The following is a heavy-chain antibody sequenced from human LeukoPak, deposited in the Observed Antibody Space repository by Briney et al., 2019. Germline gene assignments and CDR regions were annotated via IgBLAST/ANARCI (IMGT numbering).Heavy chain of an antibody. Sequence: PSETLSLTCTVSGYSISSGYYWGWIRQPPGKGLEWIGNLYHRGSTYYNPSLKSRVTISVDTSKNQFSLKLSSVTAADTAVYYCARGPADFDYWGQGTLVTVSS. V-gene: IGHV4-38-2*02. CDR2: LYHRGST. CDR1: GYSISSGYY. J-gene: IGHJ4*02. CDR3: ARGPADFDY.